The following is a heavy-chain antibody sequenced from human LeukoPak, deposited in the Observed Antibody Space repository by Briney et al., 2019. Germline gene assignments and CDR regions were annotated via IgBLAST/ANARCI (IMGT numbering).Heavy chain of an antibody. Sequence: SETLSLTCTVSGGSISSSSYYSGWIRQPPGKGLEWIGSIYYSGSTYNNPSLKSRVTISVDTSKNQFSLKLSSVTAADTDVYYCARIPYYYDSSGYYYGGKLVNWFDPWGQGTLVTVSS. J-gene: IGHJ5*02. CDR2: IYYSGST. CDR1: GGSISSSSYY. V-gene: IGHV4-39*07. D-gene: IGHD3-22*01. CDR3: ARIPYYYDSSGYYYGGKLVNWFDP.